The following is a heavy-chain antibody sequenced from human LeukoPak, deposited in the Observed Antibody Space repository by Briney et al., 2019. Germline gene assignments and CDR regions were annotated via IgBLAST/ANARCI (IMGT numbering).Heavy chain of an antibody. V-gene: IGHV1-18*01. J-gene: IGHJ4*02. CDR3: ARVPQHYYGSGSYYSDY. Sequence: GASVKVSCKASGYTFTSYGISWVRQAPGQGLEWMGWISAYNGNTNYAQKLQGRVTMTTGTSTSTAYMELRSLRSDDTAVYYCARVPQHYYGSGSYYSDYWGQGTLVTVSS. D-gene: IGHD3-10*01. CDR1: GYTFTSYG. CDR2: ISAYNGNT.